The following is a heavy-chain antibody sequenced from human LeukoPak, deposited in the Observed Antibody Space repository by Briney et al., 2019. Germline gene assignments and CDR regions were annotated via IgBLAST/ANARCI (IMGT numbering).Heavy chain of an antibody. D-gene: IGHD3-22*01. J-gene: IGHJ3*02. CDR3: ARDRIYYYDSSGYLDAFDI. CDR2: INWNGGST. CDR1: GFTFDDYG. Sequence: PGGSLRLSCVASGFTFDDYGMSWVRQAPGKGLEWVSGINWNGGSTGYADSVKGRFTISRDNAKNSLYLQMNSLRAEDTALYYCARDRIYYYDSSGYLDAFDIWGQGTMVTVSS. V-gene: IGHV3-20*04.